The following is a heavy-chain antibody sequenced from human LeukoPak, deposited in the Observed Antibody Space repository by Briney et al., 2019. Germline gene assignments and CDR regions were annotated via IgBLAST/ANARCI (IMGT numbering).Heavy chain of an antibody. CDR1: GGSISSHY. CDR3: AREGIAASFDY. J-gene: IGHJ4*02. V-gene: IGHV4-59*11. D-gene: IGHD6-6*01. CDR2: IYYSGST. Sequence: SETLSLTCTVSGGSISSHYWSWIRQPPGKGLEWIGYIYYSGSTNYNPSPKSRVTISVDTSKNQFSLKLSSVTAADTAVYYCAREGIAASFDYWGQGTLVTVSS.